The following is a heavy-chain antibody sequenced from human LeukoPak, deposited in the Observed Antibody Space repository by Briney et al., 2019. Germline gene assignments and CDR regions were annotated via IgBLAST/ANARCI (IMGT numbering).Heavy chain of an antibody. CDR2: IRSKAYGGTT. V-gene: IGHV3-49*04. J-gene: IGHJ4*02. Sequence: SGGSLRLSCAASGFTFSSYAMSWVRQAPGKGLEWVGFIRSKAYGGTTEYAASVKGRFTISRDDSKSIAYLQMNSLKTEDTAVYYCTRGIAAARFFDYWGQGTLVTVSS. D-gene: IGHD6-13*01. CDR1: GFTFSSYA. CDR3: TRGIAAARFFDY.